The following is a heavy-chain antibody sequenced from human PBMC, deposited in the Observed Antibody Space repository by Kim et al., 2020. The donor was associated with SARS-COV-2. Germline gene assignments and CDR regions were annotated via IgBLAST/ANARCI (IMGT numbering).Heavy chain of an antibody. V-gene: IGHV3-48*02. D-gene: IGHD6-13*01. CDR3: ARGFPAERQLVHFDY. Sequence: DSVKGRFAISRDNAKDSLYLQMNSLRDEDTAVYYCARGFPAERQLVHFDYWGQGTLVTVSS. J-gene: IGHJ4*02.